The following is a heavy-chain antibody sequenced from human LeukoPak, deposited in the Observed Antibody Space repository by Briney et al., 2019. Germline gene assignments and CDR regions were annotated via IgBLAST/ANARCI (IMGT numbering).Heavy chain of an antibody. CDR3: ARMLWFGELDY. D-gene: IGHD3-10*01. CDR2: INPNSGGT. V-gene: IGHV1-2*04. J-gene: IGHJ4*02. Sequence: ASVKVSCKASGYTFTGYYMHWVRQAPGQGLAWMGWINPNSGGTNYAQKFQGWVTMTRDTSISTAYMELSRLRSDDTAVYYCARMLWFGELDYWGQGTLVTVSS. CDR1: GYTFTGYY.